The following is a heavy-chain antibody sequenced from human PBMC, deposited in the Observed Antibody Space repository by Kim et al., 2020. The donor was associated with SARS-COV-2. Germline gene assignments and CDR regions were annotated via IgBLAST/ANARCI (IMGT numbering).Heavy chain of an antibody. V-gene: IGHV5-51*01. CDR2: IYPTDSDT. J-gene: IGHJ3*01. CDR3: ARRSYCDGTGGCTSRAFD. CDR1: GYIYTNYW. D-gene: IGHD3-22*01. Sequence: GESLQISCMGSGYIYTNYWIAWVRQMPGKGLEYMGVIYPTDSDTRYSPAFEGQVTISDDKSLTTVYLKWSSLKASDTAMCYCARRSYCDGTGGCTSRAFD.